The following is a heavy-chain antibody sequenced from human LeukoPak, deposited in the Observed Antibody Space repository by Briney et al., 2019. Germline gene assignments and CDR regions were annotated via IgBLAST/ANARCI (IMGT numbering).Heavy chain of an antibody. Sequence: SETLSLTCAVYGGSFSGYYCSWIRQPPGKGLEWIGEINHSGSTNYNPSLKSRVTISVDTSKNQFSLKLSSVTAADTAVYYCARGGLNYDFWSGHAFDIWGQGTMVTVSS. J-gene: IGHJ3*02. CDR2: INHSGST. CDR1: GGSFSGYY. D-gene: IGHD3-3*01. V-gene: IGHV4-34*01. CDR3: ARGGLNYDFWSGHAFDI.